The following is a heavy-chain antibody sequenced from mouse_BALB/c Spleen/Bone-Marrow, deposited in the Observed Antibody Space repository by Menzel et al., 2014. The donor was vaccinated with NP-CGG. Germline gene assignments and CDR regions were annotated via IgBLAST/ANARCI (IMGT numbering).Heavy chain of an antibody. D-gene: IGHD1-1*01. V-gene: IGHV5-17*02. J-gene: IGHJ2*01. CDR2: ISSGSSTI. CDR3: ARADSSSGYFDF. CDR1: GFTFSSFG. Sequence: EVMLEESGGGLVQPGGSRKLSCAASGFTFSSFGMHWVRQAPEKGLEWVAYISSGSSTIYYADTVMGRFTISRDNPKNTLFRQMTSLRSEDSAMYCCARADSSSGYFDFWGQGTTLTVSS.